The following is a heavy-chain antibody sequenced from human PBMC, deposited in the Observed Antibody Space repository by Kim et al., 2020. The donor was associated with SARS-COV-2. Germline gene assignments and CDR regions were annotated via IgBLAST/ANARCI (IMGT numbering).Heavy chain of an antibody. J-gene: IGHJ3*01. CDR1: GFTFSSSW. CDR3: VAWFGDLNV. Sequence: GGSLRLSCAASGFTFSSSWMNWVRQVPGKGLEWVANIKSDGSEKKYVDSVKGRFTISRDNAKNSLFLQMNSLTVDDTALYFCVAWFGDLNVWGQGTMVTVSS. V-gene: IGHV3-7*05. CDR2: IKSDGSEK. D-gene: IGHD3-10*01.